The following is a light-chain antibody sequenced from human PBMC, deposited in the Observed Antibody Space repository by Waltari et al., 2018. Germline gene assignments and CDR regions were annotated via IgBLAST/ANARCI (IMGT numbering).Light chain of an antibody. CDR2: DVS. J-gene: IGKJ2*01. V-gene: IGKV3-11*01. Sequence: EIVLTQSPATLSLSPGERATLSCRASQNVDRELAWYQHKPGQPPRLVIYDVSDRATGIPARFSGGGSGTDFTLSISRLEPEDLAVYYCLQRYSWPRTFGQGTKLE. CDR3: LQRYSWPRT. CDR1: QNVDRE.